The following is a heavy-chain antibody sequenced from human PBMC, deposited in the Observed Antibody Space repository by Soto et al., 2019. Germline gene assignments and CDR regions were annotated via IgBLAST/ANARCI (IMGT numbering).Heavy chain of an antibody. CDR2: IYYSGST. CDR1: GGSISSYY. J-gene: IGHJ6*02. CDR3: ARARCSSTSCYQGGMDV. V-gene: IGHV4-59*01. D-gene: IGHD2-2*01. Sequence: SETLSLTCTVSGGSISSYYWSWIRQPPGKGLEWIGYIYYSGSTNYNPSLKSRVTISVDTSKNQFSLKLSSVTAADTAVYYCARARCSSTSCYQGGMDVWGQGPTVT.